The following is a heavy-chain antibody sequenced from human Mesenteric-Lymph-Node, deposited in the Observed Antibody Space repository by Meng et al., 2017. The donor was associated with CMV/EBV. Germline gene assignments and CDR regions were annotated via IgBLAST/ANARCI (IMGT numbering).Heavy chain of an antibody. CDR1: GFTLSSYS. Sequence: GGSLRLSCAPSGFTLSSYSMHWVRQAPGEGLEWVSYISSSTSTITYADFVRGRFTISRDSAKNSLYLQMNRLTVEDTAIYYCARSRNRWFDPWGQGTLVTVSS. V-gene: IGHV3-48*04. CDR3: ARSRNRWFDP. J-gene: IGHJ5*02. D-gene: IGHD2-2*01. CDR2: ISSSTSTI.